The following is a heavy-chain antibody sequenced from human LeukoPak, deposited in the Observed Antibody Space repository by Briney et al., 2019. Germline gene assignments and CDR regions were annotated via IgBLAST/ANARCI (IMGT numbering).Heavy chain of an antibody. CDR3: ARDEGYCSGGSCQNWFDP. J-gene: IGHJ5*02. Sequence: SETLSLTCAVYGGSFSGYYWSWIRQPPGKGLEWIGEINHSGSTNYNPSLKSRVTISVDTSKNQFSLKLSSVTAADTAVYYCARDEGYCSGGSCQNWFDPWGQGALVTVSS. V-gene: IGHV4-34*01. CDR1: GGSFSGYY. CDR2: INHSGST. D-gene: IGHD2-15*01.